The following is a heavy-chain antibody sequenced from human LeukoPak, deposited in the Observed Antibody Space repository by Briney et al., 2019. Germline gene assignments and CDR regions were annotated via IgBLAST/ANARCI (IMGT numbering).Heavy chain of an antibody. CDR3: ARGLSIAAAAGYYFDY. Sequence: SETLSLTCAVYSGSFSGYYWSWIRQPPGKGLEWIGEINHSGSTNYNPSLKSRVTISVDTSKNQFSLKLSSVTAADTAVYYCARGLSIAAAAGYYFDYWGQGTLVTVSS. CDR1: SGSFSGYY. V-gene: IGHV4-34*01. J-gene: IGHJ4*02. D-gene: IGHD6-13*01. CDR2: INHSGST.